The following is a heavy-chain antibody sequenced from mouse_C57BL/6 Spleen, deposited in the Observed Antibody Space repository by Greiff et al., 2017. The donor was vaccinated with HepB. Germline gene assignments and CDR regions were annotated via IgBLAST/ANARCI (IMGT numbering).Heavy chain of an antibody. V-gene: IGHV1-26*01. Sequence: VQLQQSGPELVKPGASVKISCKASGYTFTDYYMNWVKQSHGKSLEWIGDINPNNGGTSYNQKFKGKATLTVDKSSSTAYMELRSLTSEDSAVYYCARGGQAHFDYWGQGTTLTVSS. CDR2: INPNNGGT. J-gene: IGHJ2*01. CDR3: ARGGQAHFDY. CDR1: GYTFTDYY.